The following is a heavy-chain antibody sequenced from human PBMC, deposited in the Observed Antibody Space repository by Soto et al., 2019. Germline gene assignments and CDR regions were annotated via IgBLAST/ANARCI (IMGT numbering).Heavy chain of an antibody. V-gene: IGHV1-69*12. D-gene: IGHD6-13*01. Sequence: QVQLVQSGAEVKKPGSSVKVSCKASGGTFSSYAISWVRQAPGQGLEWMGGIIPIFGTANYAQKFQGRVTSTAAESTSTGYMELSSLRSEDTAVYYCAREREQLRRSPFEYWGQGTLVTVSS. J-gene: IGHJ4*02. CDR3: AREREQLRRSPFEY. CDR1: GGTFSSYA. CDR2: IIPIFGTA.